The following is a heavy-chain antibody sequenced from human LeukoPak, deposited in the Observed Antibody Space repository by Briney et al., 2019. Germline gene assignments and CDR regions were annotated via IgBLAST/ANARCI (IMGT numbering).Heavy chain of an antibody. D-gene: IGHD3-3*01. CDR3: ARSGSYYDFWSGHYPSDY. CDR1: GGTFSSYA. CDR2: IIPIFGTA. Sequence: SVKVSCKASGGTFSSYAISWVRQAPGQGLEWMGGIIPIFGTANYAQKFQGRVTITADESTSPAYMELSSLRSEDAAVYYCARSGSYYDFWSGHYPSDYWGQGTLVTVSS. V-gene: IGHV1-69*01. J-gene: IGHJ4*02.